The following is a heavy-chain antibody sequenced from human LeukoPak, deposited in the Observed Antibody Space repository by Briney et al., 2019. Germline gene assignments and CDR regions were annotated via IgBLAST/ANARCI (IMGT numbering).Heavy chain of an antibody. CDR1: GFTFSSYW. Sequence: GGSLRLSCAASGFTFSSYWMSWVRQAPGKGLEWVANIKQDGSEKYYVDSVNGRFTISRDNAKNSLYLQMNSLRAEDTAVYYCARDQDGSGSWCDYWGQGTLVTVSS. CDR3: ARDQDGSGSWCDY. CDR2: IKQDGSEK. J-gene: IGHJ4*02. V-gene: IGHV3-7*01. D-gene: IGHD3-10*01.